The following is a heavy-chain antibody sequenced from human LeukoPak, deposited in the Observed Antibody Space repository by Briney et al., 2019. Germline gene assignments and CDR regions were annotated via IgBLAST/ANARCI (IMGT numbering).Heavy chain of an antibody. Sequence: PSETLSLTCTVSGGSISGYYWSWIRQPPGKGLEWIGYIYYSGSTNYNPSLKSRVTISVDTSKNQFSLKLSSVTAADTAVYYCARHRRAYDSSGYYLDYWGQGTLVTVSS. J-gene: IGHJ4*02. V-gene: IGHV4-59*08. D-gene: IGHD3-22*01. CDR2: IYYSGST. CDR3: ARHRRAYDSSGYYLDY. CDR1: GGSISGYY.